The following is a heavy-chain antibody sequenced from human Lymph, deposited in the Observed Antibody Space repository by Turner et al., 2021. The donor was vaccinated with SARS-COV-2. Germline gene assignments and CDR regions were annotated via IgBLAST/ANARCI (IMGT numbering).Heavy chain of an antibody. V-gene: IGHV3-53*01. CDR1: GFTVSYNY. D-gene: IGHD3-3*01. J-gene: IGHJ6*02. CDR2: IYSGGST. CDR3: ARDLMEVGGMDV. Sequence: EVQLVESGGGLVQPGGSLRLYCAASGFTVSYNYMTWVRQAPGKGLEWVSVIYSGGSTYYADSVKGRFTISRDSSKNTLYLQMNSLRAEDTAVYYCARDLMEVGGMDVWGQGTTVTVSS.